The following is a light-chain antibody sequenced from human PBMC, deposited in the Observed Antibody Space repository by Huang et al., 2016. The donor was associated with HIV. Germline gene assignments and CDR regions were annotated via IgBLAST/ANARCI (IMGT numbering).Light chain of an antibody. V-gene: IGKV3-11*01. Sequence: EIVLTQSPATLSLSPGERATLSCRASQSVRSYLAWYQQKPGQAPRLLIYDASNRATGIPARFSGSGSGTDFNLTISNLQSEDFAVYYCQQRSAWPLTFGGGTKVEI. CDR1: QSVRSY. CDR2: DAS. J-gene: IGKJ4*02. CDR3: QQRSAWPLT.